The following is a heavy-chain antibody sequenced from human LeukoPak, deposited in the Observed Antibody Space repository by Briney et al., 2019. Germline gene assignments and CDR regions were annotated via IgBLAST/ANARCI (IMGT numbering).Heavy chain of an antibody. CDR1: GGSISSGDYY. V-gene: IGHV4-30-4*01. D-gene: IGHD3-16*02. CDR3: ARERFRMVTFGGVIVPSPDAFDI. CDR2: IYYSGST. Sequence: SETLSLTCTVSGGSISSGDYYWTWIRQPPGKGLEWIGYIYYSGSTYYNPSLKSRLTISVDTSKNQFSLKLFSVTAADTAVYYCARERFRMVTFGGVIVPSPDAFDIWGQGTMVTVSS. J-gene: IGHJ3*02.